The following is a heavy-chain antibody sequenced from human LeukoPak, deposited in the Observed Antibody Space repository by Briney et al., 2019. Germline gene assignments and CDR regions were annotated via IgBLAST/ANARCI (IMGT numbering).Heavy chain of an antibody. CDR1: GFTLSRYE. CDR3: ARDPSEWLRHDY. V-gene: IGHV3-21*01. CDR2: ISSSSSYI. J-gene: IGHJ4*02. Sequence: GRSLRLSCAASGFTLSRYEMNWVRQAPGKGLEWVSSISSSSSYIYYADSVKGRLTISRDNAKNLLYRQMNSVRAEETAVYYCARDPSEWLRHDYWGQGKLVTVSS. D-gene: IGHD5-12*01.